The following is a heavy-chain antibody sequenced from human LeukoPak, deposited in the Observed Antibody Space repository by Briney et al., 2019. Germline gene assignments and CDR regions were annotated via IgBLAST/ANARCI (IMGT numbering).Heavy chain of an antibody. J-gene: IGHJ6*04. D-gene: IGHD2-2*01. V-gene: IGHV3-30*18. CDR3: AKDGKYCSSTSCYLNYYYYGMDV. Sequence: GGSLRLSCAASGFTFSSYGMHWVRQAPGEGLEWVAVISYDGSNKYYADSVKGRFTISRDNSKNTLYLQMNSLRAEDTAVYYCAKDGKYCSSTSCYLNYYYYGMDVWGKGTTVTVSS. CDR1: GFTFSSYG. CDR2: ISYDGSNK.